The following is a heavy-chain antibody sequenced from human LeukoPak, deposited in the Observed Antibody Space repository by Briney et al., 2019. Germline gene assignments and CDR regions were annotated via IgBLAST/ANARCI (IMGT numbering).Heavy chain of an antibody. CDR2: ISYDGSNK. CDR1: GFTFSSYG. J-gene: IGHJ6*02. D-gene: IGHD3-10*01. V-gene: IGHV3-30*18. CDR3: AKDHYGSGGISMDV. Sequence: PGRSLRLSCAASGFTFSSYGMHWVRQAPGKGLEWVAVISYDGSNKYYADSVKGRFTISRDNSKNTLYLQMNSLRAEDTAVYYCAKDHYGSGGISMDVWGQGTTVTVSS.